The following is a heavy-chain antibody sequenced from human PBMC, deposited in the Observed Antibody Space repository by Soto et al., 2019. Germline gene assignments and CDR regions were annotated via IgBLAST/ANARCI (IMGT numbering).Heavy chain of an antibody. J-gene: IGHJ5*02. D-gene: IGHD6-13*01. V-gene: IGHV3-21*01. CDR3: ASGNSSSWYSGWFDP. CDR2: ISSSSSYI. Sequence: VQLVESGGGLVKPGGSLRLSCAASGFTFSSYSMNWVRQAPGKGLEWVSSISSSSSYIYYADSVKGRFTISRDNAKNSLYLQMNSLRAEDTAVYYCASGNSSSWYSGWFDPWGQGTLVTVSS. CDR1: GFTFSSYS.